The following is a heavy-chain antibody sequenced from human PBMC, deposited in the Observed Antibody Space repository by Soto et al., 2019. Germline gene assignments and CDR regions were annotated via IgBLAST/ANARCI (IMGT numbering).Heavy chain of an antibody. V-gene: IGHV3-21*01. CDR3: AREDEDVSYNLDF. J-gene: IGHJ4*02. CDR2: ISSTGNSI. CDR1: GFTFTRYT. D-gene: IGHD1-1*01. Sequence: GGSLRLSCAASGFTFTRYTMNWVRQAPGKGLEWVSSISSTGNSIYYTESLRGRFTISRDNAKTSVFLQMTSLGAEDTAMYYCAREDEDVSYNLDFWGRGTLVTVSS.